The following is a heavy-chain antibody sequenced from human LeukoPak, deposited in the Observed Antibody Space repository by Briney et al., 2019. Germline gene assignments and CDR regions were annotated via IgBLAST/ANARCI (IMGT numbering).Heavy chain of an antibody. CDR2: INHSGGT. D-gene: IGHD7-27*01. V-gene: IGHV4-34*01. CDR1: GGSFSGYY. J-gene: IGHJ4*02. Sequence: PSETLSLTCAVYGGSFSGYYWSWIRQPPGKGLEWIGEINHSGGTNYNPSLKSRVTISVDTSKNQFSLKLSSVTAADTAVYYCARGEFNWGVDYWGQGTLVTVSS. CDR3: ARGEFNWGVDY.